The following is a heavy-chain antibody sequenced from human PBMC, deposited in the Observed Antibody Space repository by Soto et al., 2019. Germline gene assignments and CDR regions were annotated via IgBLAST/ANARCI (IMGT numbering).Heavy chain of an antibody. V-gene: IGHV4-39*01. D-gene: IGHD3-3*01. CDR1: GGSISSSSYY. CDR3: ASEDLNYDFWSGYYRYYYGMDV. CDR2: IYYSGST. J-gene: IGHJ6*02. Sequence: SETLSLTCTVSGGSISSSSYYWGWIRQPPGKGLEWIGSIYYSGSTYYNPSLKSRVTISVDTSKNQFSLKLSSVTAEDTAVYYCASEDLNYDFWSGYYRYYYGMDVWGQGTTVTVSS.